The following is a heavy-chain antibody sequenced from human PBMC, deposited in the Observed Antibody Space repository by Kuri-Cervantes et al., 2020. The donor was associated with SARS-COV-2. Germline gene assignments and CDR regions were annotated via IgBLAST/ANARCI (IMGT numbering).Heavy chain of an antibody. CDR2: IDGSSGDT. J-gene: IGHJ6*02. Sequence: GESLKISCAAYGFTFSSYAMSWVRQAPGKGLEWVSAIDGSSGDTYYADSVKGRCTISRDNSKNTLYLQMNSLRAEDTAVYYCAKVGSSSSYYYYYGMDVWGQGTTVTVSS. CDR1: GFTFSSYA. V-gene: IGHV3-23*01. D-gene: IGHD6-6*01. CDR3: AKVGSSSSYYYYYGMDV.